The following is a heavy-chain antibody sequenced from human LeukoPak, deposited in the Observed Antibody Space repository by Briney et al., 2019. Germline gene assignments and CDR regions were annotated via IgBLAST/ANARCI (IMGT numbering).Heavy chain of an antibody. CDR1: GITFSRFW. CDR3: ARDRGYYYDSSGYPYFDY. CDR2: ISSSGSTI. Sequence: GGSLRLSCAASGITFSRFWMSWVRQAPGKGLEWVSYISSSGSTIYYADSVKGRFTISRDNAKNSLYLQMNSLRAEDTAVYYCARDRGYYYDSSGYPYFDYWGQGTLVTVSS. V-gene: IGHV3-11*01. D-gene: IGHD3-22*01. J-gene: IGHJ4*02.